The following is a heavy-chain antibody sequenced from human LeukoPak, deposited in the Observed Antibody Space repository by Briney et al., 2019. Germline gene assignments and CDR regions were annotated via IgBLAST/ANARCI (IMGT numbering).Heavy chain of an antibody. CDR2: ISSSSSYI. Sequence: PGASLRLSCAASGFPFSSYAMSWVRQAPGKGLEWVSSISSSSSYIYYADSVKGRFTISRDNAKNSLYLQMNSLRAEDTAVYYCARGAARDYYYYYGMDVWGKGTTVTVSS. D-gene: IGHD6-25*01. CDR3: ARGAARDYYYYYGMDV. J-gene: IGHJ6*04. CDR1: GFPFSSYA. V-gene: IGHV3-21*01.